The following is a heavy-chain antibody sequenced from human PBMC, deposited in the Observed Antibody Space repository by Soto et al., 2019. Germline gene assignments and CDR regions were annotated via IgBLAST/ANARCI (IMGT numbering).Heavy chain of an antibody. CDR2: IYHSGNT. J-gene: IGHJ4*02. CDR3: ARVRGATTSDHFDY. V-gene: IGHV4-4*02. Sequence: QVQLQESGPGLVKPSGTLSLTCAVSGGSISSSNWWSWVRQPPGKGLEWIAEIYHSGNTNYNPSLKSRVTISVDKSKNQFSLKLTSVTAADTAVYYCARVRGATTSDHFDYWGQGTLVTVSS. CDR1: GGSISSSNW. D-gene: IGHD1-26*01.